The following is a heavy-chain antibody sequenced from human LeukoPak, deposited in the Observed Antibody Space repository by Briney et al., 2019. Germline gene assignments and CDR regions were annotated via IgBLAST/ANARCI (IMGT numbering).Heavy chain of an antibody. V-gene: IGHV3-48*01. J-gene: IGHJ4*02. D-gene: IGHD6-19*01. CDR1: GFTFSSYS. CDR2: ISNSGSTI. CDR3: ARDMSSGWYSNFDC. Sequence: GSLRLSCEASGFTFSSYSMSWVRQAPGRGLEWVSYISNSGSTIYYADSVKGRFTISRDIAKSSLYLQMNSLRAEDTAVYYCARDMSSGWYSNFDCWGQGTLVTVSS.